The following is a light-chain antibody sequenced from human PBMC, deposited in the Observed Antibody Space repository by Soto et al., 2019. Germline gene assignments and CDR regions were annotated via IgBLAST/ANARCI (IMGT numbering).Light chain of an antibody. V-gene: IGLV3-25*02. Sequence: SYELTQPPSVSVSPGQTARITCSGDALPKNYAFWYQRKPGQAPLMVISKDTGRPSGIPERFSGSSSGTTVTLAISAVQAEDEADYYCQSADSTATLVVFGGGTKLTVL. CDR1: ALPKNY. J-gene: IGLJ2*01. CDR3: QSADSTATLVV. CDR2: KDT.